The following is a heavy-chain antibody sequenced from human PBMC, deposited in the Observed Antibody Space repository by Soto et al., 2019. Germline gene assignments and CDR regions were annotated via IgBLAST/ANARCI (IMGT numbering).Heavy chain of an antibody. CDR2: ISSSGGST. J-gene: IGHJ4*02. Sequence: EVQLLESGGDLIQPGGSLRLSCAASGFTFSSYAMSWVRQAPGKGLGWVSAISSSGGSTFYADSVKGRFTISRDNSRNTLYLQMNSLRAEDTAIHYCAKYQPMTQPRPYFDYWGQGTLVTVSS. V-gene: IGHV3-23*01. CDR3: AKYQPMTQPRPYFDY. D-gene: IGHD3-22*01. CDR1: GFTFSSYA.